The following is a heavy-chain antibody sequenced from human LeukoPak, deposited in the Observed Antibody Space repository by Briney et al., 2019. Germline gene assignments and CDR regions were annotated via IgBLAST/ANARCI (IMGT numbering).Heavy chain of an antibody. CDR3: ATPDYGGGGHHRQSAY. CDR1: GGTFSNYA. CDR2: VIPILLTP. V-gene: IGHV1-69*13. D-gene: IGHD4-17*01. J-gene: IGHJ4*02. Sequence: SVKVSCKASGGTFSNYAITWVRQTPGQGLELIGTVIPILLTPRYAPKFQDRVTITADEATTTVYLDLNSLTSEDTAVYYCATPDYGGGGHHRQSAYWGQGTLITVSS.